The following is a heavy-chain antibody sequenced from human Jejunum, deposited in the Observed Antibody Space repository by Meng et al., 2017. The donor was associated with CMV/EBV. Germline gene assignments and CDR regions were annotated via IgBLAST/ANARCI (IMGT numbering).Heavy chain of an antibody. Sequence: KVSRYSLTELSLHWVRQAPGKGLEWMGGFDPEDGEIIYAREFQDRVTMTEDTSTDTAYMELRSLRSDDTAVFYCAAMVRGVVIPSFDYWGQGTLVTVSS. J-gene: IGHJ4*02. CDR3: AAMVRGVVIPSFDY. D-gene: IGHD3-10*01. CDR1: RYSLTELS. V-gene: IGHV1-24*01. CDR2: FDPEDGEI.